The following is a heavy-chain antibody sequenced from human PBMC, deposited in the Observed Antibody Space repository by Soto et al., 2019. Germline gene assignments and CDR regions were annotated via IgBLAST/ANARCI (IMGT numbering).Heavy chain of an antibody. CDR1: GFTFSSYA. V-gene: IGHV3-23*01. D-gene: IGHD3-10*01. CDR3: AKDILLWFGELFPYFDY. CDR2: ISGSGGST. J-gene: IGHJ4*02. Sequence: GGSLRLCCAASGFTFSSYAMSWVRQAPGKGLEWVSAISGSGGSTYYADSVKGRFTISRDNSKNTLYLQMNSLRAEDTAVYYCAKDILLWFGELFPYFDYWGQGTLVTVSS.